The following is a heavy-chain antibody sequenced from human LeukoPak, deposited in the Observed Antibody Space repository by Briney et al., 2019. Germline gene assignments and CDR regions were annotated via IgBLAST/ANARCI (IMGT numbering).Heavy chain of an antibody. CDR2: ISYSGST. V-gene: IGHV4-30-4*08. CDR3: ARDENSYYMDV. Sequence: PLETLSLTCAVSGVSISSGDYYWTWIRQPPGKGLEWIGYISYSGSTYYNPSLKSGITISLDTSKNQFSLKVTSVTAADTAVYYCARDENSYYMDVWGTGITVTVSS. J-gene: IGHJ6*03. CDR1: GVSISSGDYY.